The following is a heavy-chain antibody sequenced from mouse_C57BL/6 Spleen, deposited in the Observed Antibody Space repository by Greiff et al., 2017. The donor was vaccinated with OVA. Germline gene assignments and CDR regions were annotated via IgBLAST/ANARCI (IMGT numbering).Heavy chain of an antibody. CDR3: ARPVYYDLAWFAY. D-gene: IGHD2-4*01. CDR2: IYPGDGDT. V-gene: IGHV1-82*01. J-gene: IGHJ3*01. CDR1: GYAFSSSW. Sequence: QVQLQQSGPELVKPGASVKISCKASGYAFSSSWMNWVKQRPGKGLEWIGRIYPGDGDTNYNGKFKGKATLTADKSSSTAYMQLSSLTSEDSAVYFCARPVYYDLAWFAYWGQGTLVTVSA.